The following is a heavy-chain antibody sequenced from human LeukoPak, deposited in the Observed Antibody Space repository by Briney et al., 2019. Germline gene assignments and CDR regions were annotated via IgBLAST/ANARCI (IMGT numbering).Heavy chain of an antibody. CDR2: IYYSGST. J-gene: IGHJ4*02. CDR3: ASIPVGAAAGSPFH. D-gene: IGHD6-13*01. Sequence: SETLSLTCTVSGGSVSNSRVYWGWIRQTPGEGLEWIGSIYYSGSTYYNPSLKSRVTISVDTSKNQFSLKLSSVTAADTAVYYCASIPVGAAAGSPFHWGQGTLVTVSS. CDR1: GGSVSNSRVY. V-gene: IGHV4-39*01.